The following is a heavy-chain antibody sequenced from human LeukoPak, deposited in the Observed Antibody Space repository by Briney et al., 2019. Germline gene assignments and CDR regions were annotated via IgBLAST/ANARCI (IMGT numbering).Heavy chain of an antibody. CDR3: AKSAFEILWFGPRPGDAFDI. Sequence: PGGSLRLSCAASGFTFSSYAMSWVRQAPGKGLEWVSAISGSGGSTYYADSVKGRFTISRDNSKNTLYLQMNSLRAEDTAVYYCAKSAFEILWFGPRPGDAFDIWGQGTMVTVSS. CDR2: ISGSGGST. J-gene: IGHJ3*02. CDR1: GFTFSSYA. D-gene: IGHD3-10*01. V-gene: IGHV3-23*01.